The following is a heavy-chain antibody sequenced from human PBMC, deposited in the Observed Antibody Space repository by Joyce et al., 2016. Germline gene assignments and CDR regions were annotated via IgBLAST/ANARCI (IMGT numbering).Heavy chain of an antibody. D-gene: IGHD2-15*01. CDR3: ARDDMNHCSGGRCYPL. V-gene: IGHV1-2*02. Sequence: QVQLVQSGAEVKQPGASVRVSCKASGYTFTGYYIHWLRQAPGKGLELMGWINCNTGDTDYVQRFQDRVTMTRDRSTRTVYMQLTRLRSDDAAVYYCARDDMNHCSGGRCYPLWVQGTLVTVSS. CDR1: GYTFTGYY. CDR2: INCNTGDT. J-gene: IGHJ4*02.